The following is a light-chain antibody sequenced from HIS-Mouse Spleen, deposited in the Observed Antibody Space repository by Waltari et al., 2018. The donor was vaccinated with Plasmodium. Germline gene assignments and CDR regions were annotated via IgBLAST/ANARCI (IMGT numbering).Light chain of an antibody. CDR1: ALPKKS. CDR2: EDS. CDR3: YSTDSSGNHRV. J-gene: IGLJ3*02. Sequence: SYELTQPPSVSVSPGQTARITCSGAALPKKSAYWYQQKSGQAPVLVSYEDSKRPSGIPERFSGSSSGTMATLTISGAQVEDEAGYYCYSTDSSGNHRVFGGGTKLTVL. V-gene: IGLV3-10*01.